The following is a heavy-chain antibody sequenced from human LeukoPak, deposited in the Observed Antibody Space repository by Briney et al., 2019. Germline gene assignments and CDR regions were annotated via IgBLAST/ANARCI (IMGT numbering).Heavy chain of an antibody. V-gene: IGHV3-21*01. CDR1: GFTFSTYS. D-gene: IGHD4-17*01. CDR3: ASSPSYGDYLYYFDY. CDR2: ISSSSEYI. J-gene: IGHJ4*02. Sequence: PGGSLRLSCAASGFTFSTYSMNWVRQAPGKGLEWVSFISSSSEYIYYADSVKGRFIISRDNAKNSLYLQVNSLRAEDTAVYYCASSPSYGDYLYYFDYWGQGTLVTVSS.